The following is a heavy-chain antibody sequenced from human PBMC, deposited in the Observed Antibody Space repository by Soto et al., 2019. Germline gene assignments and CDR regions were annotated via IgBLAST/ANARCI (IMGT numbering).Heavy chain of an antibody. D-gene: IGHD1-7*01. Sequence: GGAVRVSCAASGVTCISYEINWVRQATGKGLEWVSYISSSGSTIYYADSVKGRFTISRDNAKNSMYLQMNSLRAEDTAVYYCAWLELRAHDAFDIWRQGTMFPVS. J-gene: IGHJ3*02. V-gene: IGHV3-48*03. CDR2: ISSSGSTI. CDR1: GVTCISYE. CDR3: AWLELRAHDAFDI.